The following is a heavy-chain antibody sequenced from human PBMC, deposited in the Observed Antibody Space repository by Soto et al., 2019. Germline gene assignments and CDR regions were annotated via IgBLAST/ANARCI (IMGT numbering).Heavy chain of an antibody. Sequence: PSETLSLTCTVSGGSISSGGYYWSWIRQYPGLGLEWIGAVYYSGSTYYKRPLKSRLTMSVDTSKNQFSLMLTSVTAADTAVYYCAREYSSGWYGYFQHWGQGIRVTVSS. CDR2: VYYSGST. D-gene: IGHD6-19*01. J-gene: IGHJ1*01. CDR3: AREYSSGWYGYFQH. V-gene: IGHV4-31*03. CDR1: GGSISSGGYY.